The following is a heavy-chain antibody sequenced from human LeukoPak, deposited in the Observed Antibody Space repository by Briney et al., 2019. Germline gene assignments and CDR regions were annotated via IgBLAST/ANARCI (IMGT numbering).Heavy chain of an antibody. V-gene: IGHV1-2*02. J-gene: IGHJ4*02. CDR1: GYTFTGYY. CDR2: INPNSGGT. Sequence: GASVKVSCKASGYTFTGYYMHWVRQAPGQGLEWMGWINPNSGGTNYAQKFQGRVTMTRDTSISTAYMELSRLRSDDTAVYYCARDRTVLRYFDWLLYYWGQGTLVTVSS. CDR3: ARDRTVLRYFDWLLYY. D-gene: IGHD3-9*01.